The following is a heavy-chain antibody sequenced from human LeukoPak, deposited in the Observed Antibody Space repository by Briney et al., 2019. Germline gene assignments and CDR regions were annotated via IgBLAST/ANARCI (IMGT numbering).Heavy chain of an antibody. V-gene: IGHV3-23*01. D-gene: IGHD3-22*01. J-gene: IGHJ3*02. Sequence: GGSLRLSCAASGFTFSNYIMTWVRQAPGKGLEWVSAISGSGGSTYYADSVKGRFTISRDNSKNTLYLQMNSLRAEDTAVYYCAKDRSGYYGDDAFDIWGQGTMVTVSS. CDR1: GFTFSNYI. CDR2: ISGSGGST. CDR3: AKDRSGYYGDDAFDI.